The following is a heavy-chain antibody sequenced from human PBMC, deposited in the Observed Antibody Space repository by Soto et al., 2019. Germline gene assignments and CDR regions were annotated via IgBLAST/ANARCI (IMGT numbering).Heavy chain of an antibody. D-gene: IGHD2-15*01. CDR1: GGSISSSSYY. J-gene: IGHJ3*02. Sequence: SETLSLTCTVSGGSISSSSYYWGWIRQPPGKGLEWIVSIYYSGSTYYNPSLKSRVTISVDTSKNQFSLKLSSVTAADTAVYYCARAEIVVVVAATHDAFDIWGQGTMVTVSS. CDR3: ARAEIVVVVAATHDAFDI. V-gene: IGHV4-39*01. CDR2: IYYSGST.